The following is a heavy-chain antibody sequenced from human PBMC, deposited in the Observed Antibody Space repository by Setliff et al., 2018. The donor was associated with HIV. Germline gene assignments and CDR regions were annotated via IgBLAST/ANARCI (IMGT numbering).Heavy chain of an antibody. V-gene: IGHV5-51*01. D-gene: IGHD6-13*01. CDR2: IYPADSDT. CDR3: ARLQPGSGFFDY. J-gene: IGHJ4*02. CDR1: GYTFKNYW. Sequence: GESLKISCKASGYTFKNYWIAWLRQMPGKGLEWMGVIYPADSDTRYSPSFEGQVTISADKSISTAYLQWSSLKASDTAMYYCARLQPGSGFFDYWGQGTLVTVSS.